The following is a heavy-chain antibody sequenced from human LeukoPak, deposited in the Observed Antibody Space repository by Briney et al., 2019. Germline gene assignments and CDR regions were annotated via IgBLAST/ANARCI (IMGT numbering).Heavy chain of an antibody. J-gene: IGHJ4*02. V-gene: IGHV3-48*03. Sequence: PGGSLRLSCAASGFTFSSYAMNWVRQVPGKGLEWVSYISSGGGTVHYADALKGRITISRDDAKNSLFLQMNSLRAEDTAVYYCARASPASYYYFDYWGQGTLVTVSS. CDR2: ISSGGGTV. CDR3: ARASPASYYYFDY. D-gene: IGHD3-10*01. CDR1: GFTFSSYA.